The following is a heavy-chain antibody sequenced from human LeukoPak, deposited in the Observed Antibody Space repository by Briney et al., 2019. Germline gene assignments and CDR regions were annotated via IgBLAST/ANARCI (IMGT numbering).Heavy chain of an antibody. Sequence: PGGSLRLSCAASGFTFSSYSMNWVRQAPGKGLEWVSYISSSSSTIYYADSVKGRFTISRDNAKNSLYLQMNSLRAEDTAVYYCAKVMTTVINYYYYYGMDVWGQGTTVTVSS. CDR1: GFTFSSYS. V-gene: IGHV3-48*01. CDR2: ISSSSSTI. CDR3: AKVMTTVINYYYYYGMDV. D-gene: IGHD4-17*01. J-gene: IGHJ6*02.